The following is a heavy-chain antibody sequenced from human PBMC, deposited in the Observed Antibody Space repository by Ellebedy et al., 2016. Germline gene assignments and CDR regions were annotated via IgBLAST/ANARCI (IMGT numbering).Heavy chain of an antibody. J-gene: IGHJ6*02. Sequence: SETLSLXCAVYGGSFSGYYWSWIRQPPGKGLEWIGEINHSGSTNYNPSLKSRVTISVDTSKNQFSLKLSSVTAADTAVYYCARVDWLLYYYYYGMDVWGQGTTVTVSS. D-gene: IGHD3/OR15-3a*01. V-gene: IGHV4-34*01. CDR2: INHSGST. CDR1: GGSFSGYY. CDR3: ARVDWLLYYYYYGMDV.